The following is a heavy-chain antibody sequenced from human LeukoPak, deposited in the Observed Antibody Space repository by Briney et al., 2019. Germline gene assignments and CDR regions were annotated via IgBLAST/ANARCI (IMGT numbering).Heavy chain of an antibody. V-gene: IGHV3-21*01. Sequence: GGSLRHSCVTSGFTFTNHWMSWGRQAPGKGLEWVSSITTRNPTRYYADSVKGRFTISRDNAKNSLYLQMNSLKADDTAVYYCTRGAGTGWRFDSWGQGTLVTVSS. D-gene: IGHD6-19*01. CDR1: GFTFTNHW. J-gene: IGHJ4*02. CDR2: ITTRNPTR. CDR3: TRGAGTGWRFDS.